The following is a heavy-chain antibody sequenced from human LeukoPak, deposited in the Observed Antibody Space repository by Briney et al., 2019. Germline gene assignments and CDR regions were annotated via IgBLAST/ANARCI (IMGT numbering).Heavy chain of an antibody. D-gene: IGHD6-13*01. CDR2: ISSSGSTI. CDR1: GFTSSDYY. CDR3: ARRSGYSSFTANFDY. V-gene: IGHV3-11*01. Sequence: GGSLRLSCAASGFTSSDYYMSWIRQAPGKGLEWVSYISSSGSTIYYADSVKGRFTISRDNAKNSLYLQMNSLRAEDTAVYYCARRSGYSSFTANFDYWGQGTLVTVSS. J-gene: IGHJ4*02.